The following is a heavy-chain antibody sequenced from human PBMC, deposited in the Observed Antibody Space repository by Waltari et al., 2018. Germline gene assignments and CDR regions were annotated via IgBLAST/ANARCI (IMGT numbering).Heavy chain of an antibody. CDR1: GYTFTRHY. V-gene: IGHV1-46*01. D-gene: IGHD3-9*01. J-gene: IGHJ4*02. CDR2: INPSGGST. Sequence: QVQLVQSGAEVKKPGASVKVSCKASGYTFTRHYMHWVRQAPGQGLEWMGIINPSGGSTSYAQKFQGRVTMTRDTSTSTVYMELSSLRSEDTAVYYCAREETGYFPYWGQGTLVTVSS. CDR3: AREETGYFPY.